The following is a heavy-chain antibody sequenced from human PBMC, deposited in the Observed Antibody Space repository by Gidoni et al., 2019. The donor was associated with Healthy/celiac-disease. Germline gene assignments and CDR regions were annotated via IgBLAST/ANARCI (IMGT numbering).Heavy chain of an antibody. V-gene: IGHV4-4*07. J-gene: IGHJ3*02. Sequence: QVQLQESGPGLVKPSETLSLTCTVSGGSISSYSWSWIRQPAGKGLEWIGRIYTSGSTNYNPSLKSRVTMSVDTSKNQFSLKLSSVTAADTAVYYCARDAYYDFWSGYPDAFDIWGQGTMVTVSS. CDR3: ARDAYYDFWSGYPDAFDI. CDR2: IYTSGST. D-gene: IGHD3-3*01. CDR1: GGSISSYS.